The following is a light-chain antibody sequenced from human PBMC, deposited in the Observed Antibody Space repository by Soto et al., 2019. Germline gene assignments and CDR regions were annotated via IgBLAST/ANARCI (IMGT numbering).Light chain of an antibody. CDR1: QSVSDN. Sequence: EVLMTQSPDTLYVSPGERVTLSCRASQSVSDNLAWYQQKPGQGPRLLVYRASTRTLGIPARFSGSESGTEFTLTISSLQSEDFAVYYCQQYDSYMYAFGQGTKVEI. CDR2: RAS. V-gene: IGKV3-15*01. J-gene: IGKJ2*01. CDR3: QQYDSYMYA.